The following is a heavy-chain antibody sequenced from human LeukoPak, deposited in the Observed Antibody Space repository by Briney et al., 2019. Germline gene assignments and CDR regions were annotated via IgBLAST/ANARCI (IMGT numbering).Heavy chain of an antibody. CDR3: AKDYDDKFDY. V-gene: IGHV3-30*02. CDR2: IRYDGSNK. Sequence: GGSLRLSCAASGFTFSSYGMHWVRQAPGKGLEWVAFIRYDGSNKYYADSVKGRFTISRDNSKNTPYLQMNSLRAEDTALYYCAKDYDDKFDYWGQGTLVTVSS. CDR1: GFTFSSYG. D-gene: IGHD3-9*01. J-gene: IGHJ4*02.